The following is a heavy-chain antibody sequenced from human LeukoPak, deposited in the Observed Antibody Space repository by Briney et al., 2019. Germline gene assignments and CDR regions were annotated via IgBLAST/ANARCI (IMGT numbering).Heavy chain of an antibody. CDR1: GITFSSHT. V-gene: IGHV3-21*01. D-gene: IGHD4-11*01. J-gene: IGHJ4*02. CDR3: ARDRSRNYGYYFDF. CDR2: ISSSSSYI. Sequence: GGSLRLSCAASGITFSSHTMNWVRQAPGKGLEWVPSISSSSSYIYYAGSVKGRFTISRDNAKNSLFLQMTSLRAEDTAVYYCARDRSRNYGYYFDFWGQGTLVSVSS.